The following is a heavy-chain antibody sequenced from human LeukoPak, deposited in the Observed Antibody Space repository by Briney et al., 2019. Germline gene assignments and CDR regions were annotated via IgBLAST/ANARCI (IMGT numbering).Heavy chain of an antibody. CDR2: INPSGDST. CDR3: ARFRTGRAFDI. Sequence: ASVKVSCKASGYRFTTYFIHWVRQAPGQGLEWMGIINPSGDSTSYAQKFQGRVTMTRDTSTSTVYMELSSLRSEDTAVYYCARFRTGRAFDIWGQGTMVTVSS. J-gene: IGHJ3*02. D-gene: IGHD3/OR15-3a*01. CDR1: GYRFTTYF. V-gene: IGHV1-46*01.